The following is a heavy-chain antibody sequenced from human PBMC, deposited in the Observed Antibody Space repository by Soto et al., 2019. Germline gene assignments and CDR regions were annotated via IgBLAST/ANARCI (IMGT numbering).Heavy chain of an antibody. CDR1: GFTFSSYW. CDR3: ARGWFGVVDY. J-gene: IGHJ4*02. V-gene: IGHV3-74*01. CDR2: INSDGSTT. Sequence: EVQLVESGGGLVQRGGSLRLSCAASGFTFSSYWMHWVRQAPGKGLVWVSRINSDGSTTSYADSVKGRFSISRDNAKNALFLQMNSLRVVVTAVYYCARGWFGVVDYWGQGTLVTVSS. D-gene: IGHD3-10*01.